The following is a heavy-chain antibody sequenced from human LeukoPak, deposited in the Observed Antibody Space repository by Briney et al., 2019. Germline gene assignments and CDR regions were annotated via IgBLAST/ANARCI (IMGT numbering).Heavy chain of an antibody. CDR3: VRDPSNTSGWYIYFDY. CDR1: GYTFISYG. Sequence: ASVKVSCKPSGYTFISYGISWVRQAPGQGLEWMGWISTYNGDTKYAQKFQGRVTLTKDTPTSTAYMEVWSLRSDDTAVYYCVRDPSNTSGWYIYFDYWGQGTLVTVSS. V-gene: IGHV1-18*01. CDR2: ISTYNGDT. J-gene: IGHJ4*02. D-gene: IGHD6-19*01.